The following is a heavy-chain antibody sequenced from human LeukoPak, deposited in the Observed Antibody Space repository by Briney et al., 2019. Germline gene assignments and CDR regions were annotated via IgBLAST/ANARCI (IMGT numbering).Heavy chain of an antibody. CDR1: GYTFNIYG. D-gene: IGHD2-2*01. CDR2: ISAYNGNT. Sequence: GASVKVSCKASGYTFNIYGITWVRQAPGQGLEWVGWISAYNGNTNYAQKLQGRVTMTTDTSTSTAYMELRSLRSDDTAVYYCARDNSATSDCSSTSCYHFHYWGQGTLVTVSS. V-gene: IGHV1-18*04. CDR3: ARDNSATSDCSSTSCYHFHY. J-gene: IGHJ4*02.